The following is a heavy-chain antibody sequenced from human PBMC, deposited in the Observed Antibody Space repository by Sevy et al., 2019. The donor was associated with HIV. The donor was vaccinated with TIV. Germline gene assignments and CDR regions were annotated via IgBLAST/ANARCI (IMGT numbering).Heavy chain of an antibody. J-gene: IGHJ3*02. CDR2: ISSSSSYI. Sequence: GGSLRLSCAASGFTSSSYSMNWVRQAPGKGLEWVSSISSSSSYIYYADSVKGRFTISRDNAKNSLYMQMNSLRAEDTAVYYCARDAITMDYYDSSGYYTLDAFDIWGQGTMVTVSS. D-gene: IGHD3-22*01. V-gene: IGHV3-21*01. CDR3: ARDAITMDYYDSSGYYTLDAFDI. CDR1: GFTSSSYS.